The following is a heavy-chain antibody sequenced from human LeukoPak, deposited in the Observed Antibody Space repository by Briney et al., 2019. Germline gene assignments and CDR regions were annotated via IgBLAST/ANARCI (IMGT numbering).Heavy chain of an antibody. CDR1: GFTFSDYY. CDR2: ISSSGSTI. D-gene: IGHD6-13*01. J-gene: IGHJ1*01. V-gene: IGHV3-11*04. CDR3: ARGESSSWYAEYFQH. Sequence: GGSLRLSCAASGFTFSDYYMSWIRQAPGKGLEWVSYISSSGSTIYYADSVKGRFTISRDNAKNSLYLQMNSLRAEDTAVYYCARGESSSWYAEYFQHWGQGTLVTVSS.